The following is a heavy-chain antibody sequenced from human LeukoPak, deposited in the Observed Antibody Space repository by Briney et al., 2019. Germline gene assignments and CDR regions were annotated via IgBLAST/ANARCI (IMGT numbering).Heavy chain of an antibody. V-gene: IGHV4-34*01. CDR2: INHSGST. CDR1: GGSFSGYY. J-gene: IGHJ3*02. CDR3: ARAPAYSSSWYERAFDI. D-gene: IGHD6-13*01. Sequence: SETLSLTCAVYGGSFSGYYWSWIRQPPGKGLEWIGEINHSGSTNYNPSLKSRVTISVDTSKNQFSLKLSSVTAADTAVYYCARAPAYSSSWYERAFDIWGQGTVVTVSS.